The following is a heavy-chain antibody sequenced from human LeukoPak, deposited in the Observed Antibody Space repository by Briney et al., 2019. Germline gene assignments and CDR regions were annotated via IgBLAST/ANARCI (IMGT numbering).Heavy chain of an antibody. V-gene: IGHV3-7*03. D-gene: IGHD2-15*01. Sequence: PGGSLRLSCTASGFSFSGHWMHWARQLPGKGLEWVASINHNGNVNYYVDSVKGRFTISRDNSKNTLFLQMNSLRAEDTAVYYCAKNLYCGGGSCYPSALGMDVWGQGTTVTVSS. J-gene: IGHJ6*02. CDR1: GFSFSGHW. CDR2: INHNGNVN. CDR3: AKNLYCGGGSCYPSALGMDV.